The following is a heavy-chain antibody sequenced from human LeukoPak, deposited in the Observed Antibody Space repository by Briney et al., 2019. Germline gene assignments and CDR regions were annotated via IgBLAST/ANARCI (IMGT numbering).Heavy chain of an antibody. CDR1: GFTVSSNY. V-gene: IGHV3-53*01. Sequence: GGSLRLSCAASGFTVSSNYMTWVRQAPGKGLEWVSVIYSGGSTYYADSVKGRFTISRGNSKNTLYLQMNRLRAEDTAVYYCARDEDYGDSNWFDPWGQGTLVTVSS. CDR3: ARDEDYGDSNWFDP. D-gene: IGHD4-17*01. J-gene: IGHJ5*02. CDR2: IYSGGST.